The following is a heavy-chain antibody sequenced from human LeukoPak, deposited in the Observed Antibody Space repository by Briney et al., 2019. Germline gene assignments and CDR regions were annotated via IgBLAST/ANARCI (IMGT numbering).Heavy chain of an antibody. Sequence: PSETLSLTCTVSGGSISSGNYYWSWIRQPAGKGLEWIGRIYTSGSTNYNPSLKSRVTISVDTSKNQFSLKLSSVTAADTAVYYCARNIPARPQDYWGQGTLVTVSS. V-gene: IGHV4-61*02. D-gene: IGHD6-6*01. CDR3: ARNIPARPQDY. J-gene: IGHJ4*02. CDR1: GGSISSGNYY. CDR2: IYTSGST.